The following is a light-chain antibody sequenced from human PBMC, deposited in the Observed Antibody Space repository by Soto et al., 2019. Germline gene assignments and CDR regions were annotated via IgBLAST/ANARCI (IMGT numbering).Light chain of an antibody. J-gene: IGKJ4*01. V-gene: IGKV2-30*01. CDR1: QSLVYSDGNTY. Sequence: DVVMTQSPLSLPVTLGQPASISCRSSQSLVYSDGNTYLNWCQQRPGQSPRRLIYKVSNRDSGVPDRFGGSGSGTDFTLKISRVEAEDVGVYYCMQGTHWLTFGGGTKVEIK. CDR2: KVS. CDR3: MQGTHWLT.